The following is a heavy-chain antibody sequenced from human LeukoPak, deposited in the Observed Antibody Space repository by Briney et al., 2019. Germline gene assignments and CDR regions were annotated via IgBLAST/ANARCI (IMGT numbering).Heavy chain of an antibody. CDR3: ARVGYYDSSGYRDY. V-gene: IGHV1-18*04. CDR2: ISAYNGNT. Sequence: ASVKVSCKASGYTFTGYYMHWVRQAPGQGLEWMGWISAYNGNTNYAQKLQGRVTMTTDTSTSTAYMELRSLRSDDTAVYYCARVGYYDSSGYRDYWGQGTLVTVSS. CDR1: GYTFTGYY. D-gene: IGHD3-22*01. J-gene: IGHJ4*02.